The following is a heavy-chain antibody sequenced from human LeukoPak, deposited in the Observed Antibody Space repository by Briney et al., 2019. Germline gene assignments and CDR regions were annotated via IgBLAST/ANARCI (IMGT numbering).Heavy chain of an antibody. Sequence: GGSLRLSCAASGFTFSSYSMNWVRQAPGKGLEWVSSISSSSSYIYYADSVKGRFTISRDNAKNSLYLQMNSLRAEDTAVYYCARDGGYRSSTSCYSYYYYGMDVWGQGTTVTVSS. V-gene: IGHV3-21*01. CDR2: ISSSSSYI. CDR3: ARDGGYRSSTSCYSYYYYGMDV. J-gene: IGHJ6*02. D-gene: IGHD2-2*01. CDR1: GFTFSSYS.